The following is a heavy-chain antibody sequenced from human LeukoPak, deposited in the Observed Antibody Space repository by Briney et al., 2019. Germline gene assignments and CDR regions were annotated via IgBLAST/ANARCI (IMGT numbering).Heavy chain of an antibody. J-gene: IGHJ5*02. CDR3: ARHPQFDSSSWYPWFDP. Sequence: ASVKVSCKASGYTFTSYDINWVRQATGQGLEWMGWMNPNSGNTGYAQKFQGRVTMTRNTSISTAYMELSSLRSEDTAVYYCARHPQFDSSSWYPWFDPWGQGTLVTVSS. D-gene: IGHD6-13*01. V-gene: IGHV1-8*01. CDR1: GYTFTSYD. CDR2: MNPNSGNT.